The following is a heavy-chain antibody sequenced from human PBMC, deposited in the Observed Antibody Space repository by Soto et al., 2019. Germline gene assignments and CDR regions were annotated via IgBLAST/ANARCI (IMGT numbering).Heavy chain of an antibody. CDR2: INHSGST. J-gene: IGHJ4*02. CDR1: GGSFSGYY. CDR3: ARGDCSGGSCYSFDY. Sequence: PSETLSLTCAVYGGSFSGYYWSWIRQPPGKGLEWIGEINHSGSTNYNPSLKSRVTISVDTSKNQFSLKLSSVTAADTAVHYCARGDCSGGSCYSFDYWGQGTLVTVSS. V-gene: IGHV4-34*01. D-gene: IGHD2-15*01.